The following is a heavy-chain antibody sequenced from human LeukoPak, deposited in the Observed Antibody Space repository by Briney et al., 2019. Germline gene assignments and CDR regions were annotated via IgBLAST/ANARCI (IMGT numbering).Heavy chain of an antibody. D-gene: IGHD3/OR15-3a*01. CDR1: GFRVSDSY. CDR2: IRDSGET. J-gene: IGHJ5*02. V-gene: IGHV3-66*01. CDR3: ARDGAANQDWVEFVP. Sequence: GGSLRLSCAVSGFRVSDSYMSWVRQAPGKGLEWDGLIRDSGETFYADFARGRFAISRDESENTLYLQMNSLRVEDTAVYFCARDGAANQDWVEFVPWGQGGPVIVSS.